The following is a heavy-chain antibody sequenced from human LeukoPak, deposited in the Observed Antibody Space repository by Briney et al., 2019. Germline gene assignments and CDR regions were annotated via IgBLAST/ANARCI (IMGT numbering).Heavy chain of an antibody. Sequence: PGGSLRLSCAASGFILTSYWMSWVRQTPEKGLEWVANMKPDGSEKYYVDSVKGRFTISRDNAKNSVYLQMNSLRVEDTAVYYCARSTYISPNYFDPWGQGTLVTVSS. CDR3: ARSTYISPNYFDP. D-gene: IGHD3-16*01. J-gene: IGHJ5*02. CDR2: MKPDGSEK. V-gene: IGHV3-7*01. CDR1: GFILTSYW.